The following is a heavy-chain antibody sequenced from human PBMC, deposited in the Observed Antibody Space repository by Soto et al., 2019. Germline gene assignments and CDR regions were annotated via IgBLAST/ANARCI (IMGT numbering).Heavy chain of an antibody. Sequence: VKVSCKVSGYTLTELSMHWVRQAPGEGLEWMGGFDPEDGETIYAQKFQGRVTMTEDTSTDTAYMELSSLRSEDTAVYYCATGPHDYGDKQPLYYYYYYMDVWGKGTKVTVSS. V-gene: IGHV1-24*01. D-gene: IGHD4-17*01. CDR3: ATGPHDYGDKQPLYYYYYYMDV. CDR2: FDPEDGET. CDR1: GYTLTELS. J-gene: IGHJ6*03.